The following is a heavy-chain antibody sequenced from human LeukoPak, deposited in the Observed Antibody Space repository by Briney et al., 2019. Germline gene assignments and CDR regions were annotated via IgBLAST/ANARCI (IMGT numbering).Heavy chain of an antibody. Sequence: PSETLSLTCALSGYSISGGDYWGWIRQPPGKGLEWIGSIYHSGSTYYNPSLKSRVTISVDTSKNQFSLNLNSVTAADTAVYYCGSIGGHLHPVHYWGQGTLVTVSS. CDR2: IYHSGST. J-gene: IGHJ4*02. CDR1: GYSISGGDY. V-gene: IGHV4-38-2*01. CDR3: GSIGGHLHPVHY. D-gene: IGHD2-15*01.